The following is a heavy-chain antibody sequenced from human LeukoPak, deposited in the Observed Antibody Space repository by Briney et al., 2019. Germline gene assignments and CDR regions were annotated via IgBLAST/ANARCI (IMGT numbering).Heavy chain of an antibody. CDR3: ARDPSSGRNWFDP. J-gene: IGHJ5*02. CDR2: INSDGSST. Sequence: GGSLRLSCAASGFTFSSYWMHWVRQAPGKGLVWVSRINSDGSSTIYADSVKGRFTISRDNAKNTLYLQMNSLRAEDTAVYYCARDPSSGRNWFDPWGQGTLVTVSS. V-gene: IGHV3-74*01. D-gene: IGHD3-22*01. CDR1: GFTFSSYW.